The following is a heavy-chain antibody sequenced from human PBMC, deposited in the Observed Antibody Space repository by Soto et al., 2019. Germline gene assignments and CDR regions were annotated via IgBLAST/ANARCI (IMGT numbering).Heavy chain of an antibody. J-gene: IGHJ3*02. CDR1: GGSIGSGGYS. D-gene: IGHD3-10*02. Sequence: SSKHPALTCAVSGGSIGSGGYSWSWIRQPPGQGLEWIGYIYHSGSTYYNPSLKSRVTISVDRSKNQFSLKLSSVTAADTAVYYGASVFALRARAADASDIGGKGTSVTVS. CDR2: IYHSGST. CDR3: ASVFALRARAADASDI. V-gene: IGHV4-30-2*01.